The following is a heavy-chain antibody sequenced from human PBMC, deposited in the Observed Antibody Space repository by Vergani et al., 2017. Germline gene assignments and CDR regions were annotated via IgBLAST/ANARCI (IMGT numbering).Heavy chain of an antibody. D-gene: IGHD3-22*01. CDR1: GFTFGDYA. CDR2: IRSKAYGGTT. Sequence: EVQLVESGGGLVQPGRSLRLSCTASGFTFGDYAMSWFRQAPGKGLEWVGFIRSKAYGGTTEYAASVKGRFTISRDDSKSIAYLQMNSLRAEDTAVYYCAKVVDSSGYYVDYYYGMDVWGQGTTVTVSS. CDR3: AKVVDSSGYYVDYYYGMDV. J-gene: IGHJ6*02. V-gene: IGHV3-49*03.